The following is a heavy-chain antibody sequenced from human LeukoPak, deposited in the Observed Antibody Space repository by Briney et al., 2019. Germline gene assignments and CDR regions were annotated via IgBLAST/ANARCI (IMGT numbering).Heavy chain of an antibody. J-gene: IGHJ6*02. CDR3: AREKGSGYYYYGMDV. V-gene: IGHV4-39*07. D-gene: IGHD3-10*01. CDR2: IYYSGST. CDR1: GGSISTTSHY. Sequence: TSETLSLTCTVSGGSISTTSHYWGWIRQPPGKGLEWIGNIYYSGSTYYNPSLKSRVTISVAQNQFSLKLTSVTAADTAVYYCAREKGSGYYYYGMDVWGQGTTVTVSS.